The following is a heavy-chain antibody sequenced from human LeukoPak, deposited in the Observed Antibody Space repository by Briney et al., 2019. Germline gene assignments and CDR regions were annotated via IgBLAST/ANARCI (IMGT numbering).Heavy chain of an antibody. Sequence: KPSETLSLTCAVYGGSFSGYYWSWIRQPPGKGLEWIGEINHSGSTNYNPSLKSRVTISVDTSKNQFSLKLSSVTAADTAVYYCARGSRDGYNRQIDYWGQGTLVTVSS. J-gene: IGHJ4*02. CDR1: GGSFSGYY. CDR3: ARGSRDGYNRQIDY. V-gene: IGHV4-34*01. D-gene: IGHD5-24*01. CDR2: INHSGST.